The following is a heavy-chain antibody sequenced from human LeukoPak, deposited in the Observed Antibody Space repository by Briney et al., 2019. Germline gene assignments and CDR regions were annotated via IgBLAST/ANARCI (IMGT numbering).Heavy chain of an antibody. CDR3: ARNNYGSGNSPCY. J-gene: IGHJ4*02. CDR1: GGSITSYY. Sequence: SETLSLTCTVSGGSITSYYWSWIRQPPGKGLEWIVLIYYSGSPNYNPCFKSGSTRSVDTFQNQFSLNLSSVTAADTAVYYCARNNYGSGNSPCYWGQRTLVTVSS. CDR2: IYYSGSP. V-gene: IGHV4-59*01. D-gene: IGHD3-10*01.